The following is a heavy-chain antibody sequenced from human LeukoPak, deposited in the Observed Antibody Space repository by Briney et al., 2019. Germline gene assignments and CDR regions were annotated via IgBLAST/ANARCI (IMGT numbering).Heavy chain of an antibody. J-gene: IGHJ3*02. CDR2: ISGSGDTT. V-gene: IGHV3-23*01. CDR1: GFTFSTYA. D-gene: IGHD2-8*01. Sequence: GGSLRLSCAASGFTFSTYAMTCVRQAPGKGLEWVSFISGSGDTTYNADSVKGRFSISRDNSKNTLYLQMNSLRVEDTAVYYCAKKRPAVYAFDIWGQGTMVTVSS. CDR3: AKKRPAVYAFDI.